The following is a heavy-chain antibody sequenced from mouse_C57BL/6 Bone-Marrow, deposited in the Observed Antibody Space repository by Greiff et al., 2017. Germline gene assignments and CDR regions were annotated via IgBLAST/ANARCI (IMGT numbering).Heavy chain of an antibody. CDR3: TTWAGDY. CDR1: GFNIKDDY. J-gene: IGHJ2*01. D-gene: IGHD3-3*01. CDR2: LDPENGDT. Sequence: VQLQQSGAELVRPGASVKLSCTASGFNIKDDYMHWVKQRPEQGLEWIGWLDPENGDTEYASKFQGKATITADTSSNTAYLQLSSLTSEDTAVYYCTTWAGDYWGQGTTLTVSS. V-gene: IGHV14-4*01.